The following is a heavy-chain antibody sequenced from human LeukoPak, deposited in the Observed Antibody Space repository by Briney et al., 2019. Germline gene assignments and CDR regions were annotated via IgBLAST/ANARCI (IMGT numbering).Heavy chain of an antibody. CDR3: ARGSVVGATTFDY. J-gene: IGHJ4*02. D-gene: IGHD1-26*01. V-gene: IGHV4-61*01. CDR2: IYYSGST. CDR1: GGSVSSGSYY. Sequence: KPSETLSLTCTVSGGSVSSGSYYWSWIRQPPGKGLEWIGYIYYSGSTNYNPSLKSRVTISVDRSKNQFSLKLSSVTAADTAVYYCARGSVVGATTFDYWGQGTLVTVSS.